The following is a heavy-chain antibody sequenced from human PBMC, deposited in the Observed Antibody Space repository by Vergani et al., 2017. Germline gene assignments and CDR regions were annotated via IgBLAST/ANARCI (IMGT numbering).Heavy chain of an antibody. V-gene: IGHV3-30-3*01. D-gene: IGHD3-16*01. J-gene: IGHJ4*02. CDR1: GFTFSSYA. CDR2: ISYDGSNK. Sequence: QVQLVESGGGVVQPGRSLRLSCAASGFTFSSYAMHGVRQAPGKGLEWVAVISYDGSNKYYAHSVKGRFTISRDNSKNTLYLQMNSLRAEDTAVYYCAGEGGTGEYYFDYWGQGTLVTVSS. CDR3: AGEGGTGEYYFDY.